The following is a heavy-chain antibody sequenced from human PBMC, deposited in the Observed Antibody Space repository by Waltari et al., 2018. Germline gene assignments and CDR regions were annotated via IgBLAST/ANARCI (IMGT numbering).Heavy chain of an antibody. D-gene: IGHD4-17*01. V-gene: IGHV3-23*01. Sequence: EVQLLESGGGLVQPGGSLRLSCAPSGFTFSIYSLSWVPLAPGKGLEWVSAISGSGGSTYYADSVKGRFTISRDNSKNTLYLQMNSLRAEDTAVYYCARTVTTLVNDAFDIWGQGTMVTVSS. J-gene: IGHJ3*02. CDR3: ARTVTTLVNDAFDI. CDR2: ISGSGGST. CDR1: GFTFSIYS.